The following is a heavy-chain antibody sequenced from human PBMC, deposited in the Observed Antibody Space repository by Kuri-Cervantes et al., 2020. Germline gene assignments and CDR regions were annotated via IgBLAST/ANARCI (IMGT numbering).Heavy chain of an antibody. J-gene: IGHJ4*02. D-gene: IGHD6-13*01. Sequence: SETLSLTCTVSGYSITSGFLWGWIRQTPGKGLEWIGNVYHSGSTHYNPSLKSRVTISVDTSRNQFSLKMSSVTAADTAVYYCARGRAAGRRFGYWGQGTLVTVSS. V-gene: IGHV4-38-2*02. CDR2: VYHSGST. CDR3: ARGRAAGRRFGY. CDR1: GYSITSGFL.